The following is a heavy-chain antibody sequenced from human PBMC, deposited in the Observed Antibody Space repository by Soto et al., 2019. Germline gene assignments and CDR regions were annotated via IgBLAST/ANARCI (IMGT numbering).Heavy chain of an antibody. V-gene: IGHV1-69*01. D-gene: IGHD3-22*01. J-gene: IGHJ3*02. CDR2: IIPIFGTA. Sequence: SCKASGGTFSSYAISWVRQAPGQGLEWMGGIIPIFGTANYAQKFQGRVTITADESTSTAYMELSSLRSEDTAVYYCARFRMKDSSGYFAFDIWGQGTMVTVSS. CDR3: ARFRMKDSSGYFAFDI. CDR1: GGTFSSYA.